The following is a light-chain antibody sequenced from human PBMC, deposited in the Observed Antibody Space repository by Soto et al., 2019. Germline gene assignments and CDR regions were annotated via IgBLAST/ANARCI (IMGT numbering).Light chain of an antibody. V-gene: IGLV3-21*02. CDR2: DDS. J-gene: IGLJ2*01. CDR1: NIGTNS. CDR3: QVWDSSSDHVV. Sequence: SYELTQPPSVSVAPGQTASITCGGQNIGTNSVHWFQQKPGQAPLLVVYDDSDRPSGIPERFSGSNSGNTATLIISRVEAGDEAAYYCQVWDSSSDHVVFGGGTKLTVL.